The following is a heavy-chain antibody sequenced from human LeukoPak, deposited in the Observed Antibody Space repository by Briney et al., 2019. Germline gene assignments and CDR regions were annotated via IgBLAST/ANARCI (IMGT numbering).Heavy chain of an antibody. D-gene: IGHD1-14*01. CDR3: ARAERYSYYYYMDV. J-gene: IGHJ6*03. Sequence: PSETLSLTCTVSGDTISTYYWSWIRQPRGKRLEWMRYIYYTGSTNYNPSLKSRVTISVDTSKNQVSLQLSSVTPADTAVYYCARAERYSYYYYMDVWGKGTTVTISS. CDR2: IYYTGST. CDR1: GDTISTYY. V-gene: IGHV4-59*01.